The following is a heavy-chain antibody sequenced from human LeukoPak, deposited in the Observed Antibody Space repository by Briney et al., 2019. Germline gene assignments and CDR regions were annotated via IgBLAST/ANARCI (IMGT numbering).Heavy chain of an antibody. Sequence: GGSLRLSCAASGFTFSSYGMHWVRQAPGKGLEWVAVIWYDGSNKYYADSVKGRFTISRDNSKNTLYLQMNSLRAEDTAVYYCAKGGGIYDFWTTPFDPWGQGTLVTVSS. CDR2: IWYDGSNK. CDR1: GFTFSSYG. D-gene: IGHD3-3*01. J-gene: IGHJ5*02. V-gene: IGHV3-30*02. CDR3: AKGGGIYDFWTTPFDP.